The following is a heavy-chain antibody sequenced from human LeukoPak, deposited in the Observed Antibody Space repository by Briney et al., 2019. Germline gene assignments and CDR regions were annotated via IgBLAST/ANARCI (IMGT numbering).Heavy chain of an antibody. CDR1: GGTFSSYG. V-gene: IGHV1-69*05. Sequence: GASVKVSCKASGGTFSSYGISWVRQAPGQGLEWMGRIIPIFGTANYAQKFQGRVTITTDESTSTAYMELSSLRSEDTAVYYCASSTYYYDSSGYNFAYWGQGTLVTVSS. CDR3: ASSTYYYDSSGYNFAY. D-gene: IGHD3-22*01. CDR2: IIPIFGTA. J-gene: IGHJ4*02.